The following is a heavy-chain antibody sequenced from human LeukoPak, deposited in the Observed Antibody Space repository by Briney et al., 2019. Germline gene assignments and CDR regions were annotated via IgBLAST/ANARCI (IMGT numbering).Heavy chain of an antibody. Sequence: ASVKVSCKASGYTFTNYYMHWVRQARGQGLEWMGRIDGETGNTRYAQNFQGRVSMTRDTSTSTVYMELSSLRFEDTAVYYCARDPGGNYFGPGTHFAYWGQGALVTVSS. CDR2: IDGETGNT. CDR3: ARDPGGNYFGPGTHFAY. CDR1: GYTFTNYY. V-gene: IGHV1-46*01. J-gene: IGHJ4*02. D-gene: IGHD3-10*01.